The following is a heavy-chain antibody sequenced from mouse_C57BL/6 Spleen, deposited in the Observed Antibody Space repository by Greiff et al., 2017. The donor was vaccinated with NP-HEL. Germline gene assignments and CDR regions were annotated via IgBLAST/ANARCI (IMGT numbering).Heavy chain of an antibody. CDR2: ISSGGSYT. Sequence: EVKLMESGGDLVKPGGSLKLSCAASGFTFSSYGMSWVRQTPDKRLEWVATISSGGSYTYYPDSVKGRFTISRDNAKNTLYLQMSSLKSEDTAMYYCARRWDDYAMDYWGQGTSVTVSS. CDR3: ARRWDDYAMDY. D-gene: IGHD4-1*01. CDR1: GFTFSSYG. V-gene: IGHV5-6*02. J-gene: IGHJ4*01.